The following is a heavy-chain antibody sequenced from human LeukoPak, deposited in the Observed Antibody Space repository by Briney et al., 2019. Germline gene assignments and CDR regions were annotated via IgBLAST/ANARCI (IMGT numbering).Heavy chain of an antibody. J-gene: IGHJ3*02. D-gene: IGHD5-18*01. Sequence: PGGSLRLSCAASGFTFSKYWMTWVRQAPGKGLEWVANINQDGSEKNCVDSVKGRFTISRDNAKNSLYLQTNSLRAEDTAVYYCASPSYSYGAFDIWGQGTMVTVSS. CDR3: ASPSYSYGAFDI. CDR2: INQDGSEK. CDR1: GFTFSKYW. V-gene: IGHV3-7*01.